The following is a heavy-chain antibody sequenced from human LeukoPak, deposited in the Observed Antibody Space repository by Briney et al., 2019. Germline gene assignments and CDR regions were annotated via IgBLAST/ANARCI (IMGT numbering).Heavy chain of an antibody. V-gene: IGHV1-24*01. D-gene: IGHD3-22*01. CDR3: ATGETNYDSSGYYYNYGY. CDR1: GYTLTELS. J-gene: IGHJ4*02. Sequence: ASVKVSCKVSGYTLTELSMHWVRQAPGKVLEWMGGFDPEDGETIYAQKFQGRVTKTEDTSTDTAYMELSSLRSEDTAVYYCATGETNYDSSGYYYNYGYWGQGTLVTVSS. CDR2: FDPEDGET.